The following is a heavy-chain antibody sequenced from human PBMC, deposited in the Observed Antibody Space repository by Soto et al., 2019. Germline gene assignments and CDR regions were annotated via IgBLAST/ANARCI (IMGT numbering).Heavy chain of an antibody. CDR1: GFTFSNYA. J-gene: IGHJ3*01. D-gene: IGHD2-21*02. CDR3: AKGFIVVVTVLRPDEAFDV. CDR2: ISGGGGST. V-gene: IGHV3-23*01. Sequence: EVQLLESGGGLVQPGGSLRLSCAASGFTFSNYAINWVRLAPGKGLEWVSGISGGGGSTYYADSVKGRFTIFRDTSKNTVFLQMNRLRADDTAVYYWAKGFIVVVTVLRPDEAFDVWGQGTMVTVSS.